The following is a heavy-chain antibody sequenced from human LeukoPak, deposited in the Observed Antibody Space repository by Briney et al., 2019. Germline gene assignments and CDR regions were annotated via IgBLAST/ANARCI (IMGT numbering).Heavy chain of an antibody. CDR3: ARGYCSGGSCSYSY. CDR1: GFTFSSYS. V-gene: IGHV3-23*01. D-gene: IGHD2-15*01. Sequence: GGSLRLSCAASGFTFSSYSMNWVRQAPGKGLEWVSGISGSGDTTYYADSVKGRITISRDNSKNTLYLQMNSLRGEDTAVYYCARGYCSGGSCSYSYWGQGTLVTVSS. CDR2: ISGSGDTT. J-gene: IGHJ4*02.